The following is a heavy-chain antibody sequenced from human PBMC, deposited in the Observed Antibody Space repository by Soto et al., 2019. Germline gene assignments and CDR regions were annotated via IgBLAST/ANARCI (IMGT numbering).Heavy chain of an antibody. CDR2: IMPIFRTA. J-gene: IGHJ6*02. CDR1: GGTFSTSA. D-gene: IGHD3-3*02. Sequence: QVQVVQSGAEVKKPESSVKVSCKTSGGTFSTSAISWVRQAPGQGLEWMGGIMPIFRTADYAQKFQGRVTITADESTTTAYLELSSLRSEDTAVYYCARDKDRAQLGGIYYFIMDVWGQGTTVTVTS. CDR3: ARDKDRAQLGGIYYFIMDV. V-gene: IGHV1-69*12.